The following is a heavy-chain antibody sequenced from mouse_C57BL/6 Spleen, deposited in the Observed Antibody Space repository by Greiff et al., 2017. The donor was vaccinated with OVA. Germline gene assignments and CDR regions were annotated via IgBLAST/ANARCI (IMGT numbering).Heavy chain of an antibody. J-gene: IGHJ4*01. CDR3: TRREDAMDY. Sequence: QVQLKESGAELVRPGASVTLSCKASGYTFTDYEMHWVKQTPVHGLEWIGAIDPETGGTAYNQKFKGKAILTADKSSSTAYMELRSLTSEDSAVYYCTRREDAMDYWGQGTSVTVSS. V-gene: IGHV1-15*01. CDR1: GYTFTDYE. CDR2: IDPETGGT.